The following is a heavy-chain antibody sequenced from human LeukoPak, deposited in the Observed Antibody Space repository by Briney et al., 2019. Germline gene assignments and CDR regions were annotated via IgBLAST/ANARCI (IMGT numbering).Heavy chain of an antibody. Sequence: PSETLSLTCTVSGGSISSSNYYWGWIRQPPGKGLEWIGSIYQSGNTYYNPSLKSRVTIFVDTAKNQFSLRLNSVPAADTAVYYCARQIGAPGFDYWGQGTLVTVSS. J-gene: IGHJ4*02. D-gene: IGHD3-10*01. V-gene: IGHV4-39*01. CDR3: ARQIGAPGFDY. CDR1: GGSISSSNYY. CDR2: IYQSGNT.